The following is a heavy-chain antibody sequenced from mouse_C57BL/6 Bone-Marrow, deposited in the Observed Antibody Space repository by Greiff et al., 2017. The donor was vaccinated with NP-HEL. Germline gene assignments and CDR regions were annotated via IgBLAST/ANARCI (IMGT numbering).Heavy chain of an antibody. D-gene: IGHD2-10*01. CDR2: IRNKANGYTT. J-gene: IGHJ2*01. Sequence: EVKLVESGGGLVQPGGSLSLSCAASGFTFTDYYMSWVRQPPGKALEWLGFIRNKANGYTTEYSASVKGRFTISRDNSQSILYLQMNALRAEDSATYYCARDLLPYFDYWGQGTTLTVSS. CDR1: GFTFTDYY. CDR3: ARDLLPYFDY. V-gene: IGHV7-3*01.